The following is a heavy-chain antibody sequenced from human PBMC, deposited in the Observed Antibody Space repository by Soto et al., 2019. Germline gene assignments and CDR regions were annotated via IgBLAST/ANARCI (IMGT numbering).Heavy chain of an antibody. Sequence: ASVKVSCKASGYTFTSYYMHWVRQAPGQGLEWMGKINPSGDSTSYAQKYKSRVTMTRDTSTSTVYMELSSLRSEDTAVYYCASGLGIGYFDGFRYYGMDVWG. V-gene: IGHV1-46*03. J-gene: IGHJ6*02. D-gene: IGHD3-9*01. CDR1: GYTFTSYY. CDR2: INPSGDST. CDR3: ASGLGIGYFDGFRYYGMDV.